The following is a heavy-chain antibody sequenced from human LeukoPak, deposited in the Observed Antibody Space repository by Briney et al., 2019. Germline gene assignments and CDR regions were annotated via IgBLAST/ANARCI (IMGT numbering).Heavy chain of an antibody. CDR1: GFTFSSYA. J-gene: IGHJ3*02. CDR2: SGGSGANT. D-gene: IGHD3-22*01. V-gene: IGHV3-23*01. Sequence: GGSLRLSCAASGFTFSSYAMSWVRQAPGKGLEWVSASGGSGANTYYADSVKGRFTISRDNSKNTLYLQMNSLRAEDTAVYYCARGAVVAHDAFDIWGQGTMVTVSS. CDR3: ARGAVVAHDAFDI.